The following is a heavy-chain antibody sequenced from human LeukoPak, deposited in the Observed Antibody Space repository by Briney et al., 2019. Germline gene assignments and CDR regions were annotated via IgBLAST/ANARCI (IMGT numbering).Heavy chain of an antibody. CDR3: ARANMVRGVGLFFDRNWFDP. D-gene: IGHD3-10*01. CDR2: IIPIFGTA. V-gene: IGHV1-69*05. CDR1: GGTFSRYA. Sequence: SSVTVSCKATGGTFSRYAMRWVRQAPAKGLEWMGGIIPIFGTASFAQKFQGRVTITTDEFKGTAYMELSSLRSEDTAVYYCARANMVRGVGLFFDRNWFDPWGQGTLVTVPS. J-gene: IGHJ5*02.